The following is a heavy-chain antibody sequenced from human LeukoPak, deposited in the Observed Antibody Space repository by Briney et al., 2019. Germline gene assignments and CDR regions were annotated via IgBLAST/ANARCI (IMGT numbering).Heavy chain of an antibody. Sequence: SVKVSCKASGGTFSSYAISWVRQAPGQGLEWMGGIIPIFGTANYAQKFQGRVTITADESTSTAYMELSSLRSEDTAVYYCARGHSHYDSSGYYYLYFGYWGQGTLVTVSS. CDR1: GGTFSSYA. CDR2: IIPIFGTA. D-gene: IGHD3-22*01. V-gene: IGHV1-69*13. CDR3: ARGHSHYDSSGYYYLYFGY. J-gene: IGHJ4*02.